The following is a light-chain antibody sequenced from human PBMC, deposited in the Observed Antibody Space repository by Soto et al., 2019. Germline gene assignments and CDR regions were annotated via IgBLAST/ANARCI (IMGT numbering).Light chain of an antibody. Sequence: QSVLTQPRSVSGSPGQSVTISCTGTSSDVGGYNYVSWYQQHPGKVPKLMIYDVSKRPSGVPDRFSGSKSGNTASLTISGLQAEDEADFYCCSYAGSYNWVFGGGTKLTVL. CDR2: DVS. V-gene: IGLV2-11*01. J-gene: IGLJ3*02. CDR1: SSDVGGYNY. CDR3: CSYAGSYNWV.